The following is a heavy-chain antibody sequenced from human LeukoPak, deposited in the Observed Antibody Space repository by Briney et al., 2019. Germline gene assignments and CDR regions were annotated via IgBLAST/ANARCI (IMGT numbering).Heavy chain of an antibody. CDR1: GGSISSSSYY. Sequence: SETLSLTCTVSGGSISSSSYYWGWIRQPPGKGLEWIGTIYYTGTTYYNPSLKSRVTISVDTSRNQFSLKIRSVTAADTAVYFCARSEQRWLQCAQWGQGSLVTVSS. CDR3: ARSEQRWLQCAQ. D-gene: IGHD5-24*01. J-gene: IGHJ4*02. V-gene: IGHV4-39*01. CDR2: IYYTGTT.